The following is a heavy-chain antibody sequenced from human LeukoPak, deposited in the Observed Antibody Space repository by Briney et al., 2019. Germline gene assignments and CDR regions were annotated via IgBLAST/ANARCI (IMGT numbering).Heavy chain of an antibody. CDR1: GFSFSSYW. Sequence: GGSLRLSCVASGFSFSSYWMSWVRQAPGKGLEWVSAISGSGDSTYYADSVKGRFTISRDNSKNTLYLQTNSLRAEDTATYYCAKSRAYSSGALNYWGRGTLVTVSS. J-gene: IGHJ4*02. V-gene: IGHV3-23*01. CDR3: AKSRAYSSGALNY. D-gene: IGHD6-19*01. CDR2: ISGSGDST.